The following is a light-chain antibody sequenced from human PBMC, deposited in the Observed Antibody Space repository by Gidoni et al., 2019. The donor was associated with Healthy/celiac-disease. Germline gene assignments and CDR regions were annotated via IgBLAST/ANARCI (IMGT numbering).Light chain of an antibody. Sequence: DIQMTPSPSPLSASVGDTVTITCRASQSISSWLAWYQQKPGTAPKLLIYKASSLESGVPSRFSGSGAGTEFTRTSSSLKADDFATYYCQQYNSYSRTFGQGTKVEIK. J-gene: IGKJ1*01. CDR3: QQYNSYSRT. CDR1: QSISSW. V-gene: IGKV1-5*03. CDR2: KAS.